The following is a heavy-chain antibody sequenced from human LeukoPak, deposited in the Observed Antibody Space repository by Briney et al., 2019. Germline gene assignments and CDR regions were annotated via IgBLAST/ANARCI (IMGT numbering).Heavy chain of an antibody. CDR2: INHSGST. V-gene: IGHV4-34*01. CDR1: GASVSGYY. J-gene: IGHJ6*02. D-gene: IGHD5-12*01. Sequence: SQTLSLTCAVDGASVSGYYWSWVRQPPGKGLEWLGEINHSGSTNYNPSLKSRVTIAVDTSKNQFSLKLSSVTAADTAVYYCARGRNSGHDILNYYYYGMDVWGQGTTVTVSS. CDR3: ARGRNSGHDILNYYYYGMDV.